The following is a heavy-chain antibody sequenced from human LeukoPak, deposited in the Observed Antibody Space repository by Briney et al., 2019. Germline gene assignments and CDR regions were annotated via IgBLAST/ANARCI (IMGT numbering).Heavy chain of an antibody. J-gene: IGHJ5*01. Sequence: SQTLSLTCAISGDSVSTNSATWTWLRQSPSRGLEWLGRTYYRSRWNNDYAVSMKSRMTINPDTSKNQFSLQLNSVTPEDTAVYYCARLVGAAWFDSWGQGTLVTVSS. D-gene: IGHD1-26*01. CDR1: GDSVSTNSAT. CDR3: ARLVGAAWFDS. V-gene: IGHV6-1*01. CDR2: TYYRSRWNN.